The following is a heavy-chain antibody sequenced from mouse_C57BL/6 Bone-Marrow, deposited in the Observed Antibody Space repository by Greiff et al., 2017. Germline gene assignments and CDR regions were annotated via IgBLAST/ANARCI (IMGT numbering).Heavy chain of an antibody. V-gene: IGHV1-64*01. J-gene: IGHJ2*01. CDR1: GYTFTSYW. CDR2: IHPNSGST. CDR3: ARRRATVGYFDY. Sequence: VQLQQPGAELVKPGASVKLSCKASGYTFTSYWMHWVKQRPGQGLEWIGMIHPNSGSTNYNEKFKSKATLPGDKSSNTAYMQLSSLTSEDSAIYYCARRRATVGYFDYWGQGTTLTVSS. D-gene: IGHD3-1*01.